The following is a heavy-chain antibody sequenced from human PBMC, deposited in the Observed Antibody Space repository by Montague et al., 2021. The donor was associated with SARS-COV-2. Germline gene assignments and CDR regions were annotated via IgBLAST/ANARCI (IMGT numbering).Heavy chain of an antibody. D-gene: IGHD5-18*01. CDR3: AHKSAMFTASYFDY. J-gene: IGHJ4*02. CDR1: GFSLSTSGVG. CDR2: IYWDDDK. Sequence: PELVTPTQTLTLTCTFSGFSLSTSGVGVGWIRQPPGKALEWLALIYWDDDKRYSPSLKSRLTITKDTSKNQVVLTMTNMDPVDTATYYCAHKSAMFTASYFDYWGQGTLVTVSS. V-gene: IGHV2-5*02.